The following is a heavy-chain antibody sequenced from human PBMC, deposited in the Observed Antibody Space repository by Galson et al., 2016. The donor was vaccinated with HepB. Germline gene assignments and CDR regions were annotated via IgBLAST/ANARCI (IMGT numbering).Heavy chain of an antibody. D-gene: IGHD3-10*01. Sequence: SETLSLTCTVSGDSVSSANYHWSWIRQPPGKGLEWIGYIYYTGSANSNPSLKSRFTISVDPSKNQFSLKLTSVTAADTAVYYCATGRHYYGSEHWGQGILVTVSS. CDR1: GDSVSSANYH. CDR2: IYYTGSA. CDR3: ATGRHYYGSEH. J-gene: IGHJ4*02. V-gene: IGHV4-61*01.